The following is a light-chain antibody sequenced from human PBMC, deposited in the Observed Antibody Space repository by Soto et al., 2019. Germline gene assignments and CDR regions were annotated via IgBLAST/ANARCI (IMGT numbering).Light chain of an antibody. CDR3: QDYGSSPWT. V-gene: IGKV3-20*01. CDR2: SAS. J-gene: IGKJ1*01. CDR1: QSVNPYY. Sequence: EIVLTQSPGTLSLSPGERATLTCRASQSVNPYYLAWYPQTPGQAPRLLIYSASSRATGLPDRFSGSGSRTDFTLTISRLEPEDFVAYYCQDYGSSPWTFGQGTKVEI.